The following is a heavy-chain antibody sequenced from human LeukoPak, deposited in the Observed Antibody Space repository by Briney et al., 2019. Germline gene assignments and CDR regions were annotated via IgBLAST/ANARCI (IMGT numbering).Heavy chain of an antibody. V-gene: IGHV1-3*01. CDR2: INAGNGNT. D-gene: IGHD2-8*01. CDR1: GYTFTSYA. J-gene: IGHJ5*02. Sequence: ASVKVSCKASGYTFTSYAMHWVRQAPGQRLEWMGWINAGNGNTKYSQKFQGRVTMTRDTSTSTVYMELSSLRSEDTAVYYCARDRGPYCTNGVCYPPNNWFDPWGQGTLVTVSS. CDR3: ARDRGPYCTNGVCYPPNNWFDP.